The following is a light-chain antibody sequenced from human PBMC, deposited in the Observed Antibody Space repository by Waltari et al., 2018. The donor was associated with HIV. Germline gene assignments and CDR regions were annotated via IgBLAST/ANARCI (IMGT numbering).Light chain of an antibody. J-gene: IGLJ1*01. CDR3: SSYTSSNTLPYV. CDR1: SRDVGGYNY. CDR2: DVS. Sequence: QFALTHTASVSGSPGQSITISCTGNSRDVGGYNYLTWYQQHPGKAPKLMIYDVSNRPSWVSNRFSGSKSGNTASLTISGLQAEDEADYYCSSYTSSNTLPYVFGTGTKVTVL. V-gene: IGLV2-14*03.